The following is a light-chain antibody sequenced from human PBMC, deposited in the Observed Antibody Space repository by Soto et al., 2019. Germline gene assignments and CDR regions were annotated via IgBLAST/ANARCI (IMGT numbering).Light chain of an antibody. CDR1: SSNIGSNV. CDR2: SDY. CDR3: AAWDGSLNAIL. J-gene: IGLJ2*01. Sequence: QSVVRQPPSASGTPGQRVTISCSGRSSNIGSNVVNWYQQFPGTAPKLLIYSDYQRPSGVPDRFSGSRSGTSASLAISGLQSEDEADYYCAAWDGSLNAILFGGGTKLNVL. V-gene: IGLV1-44*01.